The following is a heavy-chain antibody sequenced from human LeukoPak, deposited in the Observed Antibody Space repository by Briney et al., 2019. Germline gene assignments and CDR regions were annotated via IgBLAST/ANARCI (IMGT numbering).Heavy chain of an antibody. J-gene: IGHJ4*02. V-gene: IGHV1-2*02. CDR1: GYTFTDHY. Sequence: GASVKVSCKASGYTFTDHYMHWVRQAPGQGLEHMGWINPNSGDMKYAQKFQGRVTMTRDTSINTAYMELRSLRSDDTAVYYCARLYPSIPVAGSGNCFDSWGQGTLVTVSS. CDR3: ARLYPSIPVAGSGNCFDS. CDR2: INPNSGDM. D-gene: IGHD6-19*01.